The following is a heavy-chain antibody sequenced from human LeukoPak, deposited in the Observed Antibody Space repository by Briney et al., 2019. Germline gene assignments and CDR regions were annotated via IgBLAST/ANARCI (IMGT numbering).Heavy chain of an antibody. V-gene: IGHV5-51*01. CDR2: IYPDDSDT. CDR3: ASGYLYYFDY. J-gene: IGHJ4*02. CDR1: EDSFTTSW. D-gene: IGHD6-13*01. Sequence: GESLKISCKGSEDSFTTSWIGWVRQMPGKGLEWMGIIYPDDSDTRYSPSFQGQVTISADKSISTAYLQWSSLKASDTAVYYCASGYLYYFDYWGQGSLVTVSS.